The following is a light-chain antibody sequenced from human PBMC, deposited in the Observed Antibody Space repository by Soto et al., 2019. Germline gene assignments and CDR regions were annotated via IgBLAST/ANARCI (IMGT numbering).Light chain of an antibody. CDR2: KAS. Sequence: DIQMTQSPSTLSASIGDTVIITCRASQSINSWLAWYQQKPGKAPKLLIHKASTLESGVPSRFSGSESGTXXTLTISSLQPDDFATFYCQQYDRFPYTFGQGTKLEIK. CDR1: QSINSW. J-gene: IGKJ2*01. V-gene: IGKV1-5*03. CDR3: QQYDRFPYT.